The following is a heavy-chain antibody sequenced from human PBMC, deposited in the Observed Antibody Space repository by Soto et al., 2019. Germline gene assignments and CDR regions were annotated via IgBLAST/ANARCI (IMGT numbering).Heavy chain of an antibody. V-gene: IGHV1-18*01. CDR3: ARETYYDSSGLYGY. CDR2: ISAYNGNT. D-gene: IGHD3-22*01. J-gene: IGHJ4*02. CDR1: CYTLTSYV. Sequence: ASVKVSCMASCYTLTSYVISWVRQAPGQGLEWMGWISAYNGNTNYAQKLQGRVTMTTDTSTSTAYMELRSLRSDDTAVYYCARETYYDSSGLYGYWGQGTLVTVSS.